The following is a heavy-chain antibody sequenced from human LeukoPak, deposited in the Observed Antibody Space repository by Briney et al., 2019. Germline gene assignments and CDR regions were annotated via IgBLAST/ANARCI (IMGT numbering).Heavy chain of an antibody. CDR3: AMVDSSGYWIDHHFDY. CDR2: ISYDGSNK. D-gene: IGHD3-22*01. CDR1: GFTFSSYA. J-gene: IGHJ4*02. V-gene: IGHV3-30-3*01. Sequence: GRSLRLSCAASGFTFSSYAMHWVRQAPGKGLEWVAVISYDGSNKYYADSVKGRFTISRDNSKNTLYLQMNSLRAEDTAVYYCAMVDSSGYWIDHHFDYWGQGTLVTVSS.